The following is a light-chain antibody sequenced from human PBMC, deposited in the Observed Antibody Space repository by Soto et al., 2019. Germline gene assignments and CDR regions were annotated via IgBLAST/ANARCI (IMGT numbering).Light chain of an antibody. CDR3: QQFNNWPPLT. V-gene: IGKV3-15*01. J-gene: IGKJ4*01. Sequence: EVVMTQSPATMSVSPVERATLSCRASPFVSTNCAWYPQKPGQAPRRLIYSASTRATGIPARFSGSGSGTEFTLNISSLQSEDAAVYYCQQFNNWPPLTFGGGTKVEIK. CDR1: PFVSTN. CDR2: SAS.